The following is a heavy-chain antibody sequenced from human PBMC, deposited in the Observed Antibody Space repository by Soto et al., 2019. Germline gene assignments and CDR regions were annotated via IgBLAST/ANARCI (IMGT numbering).Heavy chain of an antibody. D-gene: IGHD6-19*01. Sequence: SVKVSCKASGFTFTSSAVQWVRQARGQRLEWIGWIVVGSGNTNYAQKFQERVTITRDMSTSTAYMELSSLRSEDTAVYCCAADTQWLVLYYYGMDVWGQGTTVTVSS. V-gene: IGHV1-58*01. CDR1: GFTFTSSA. J-gene: IGHJ6*02. CDR3: AADTQWLVLYYYGMDV. CDR2: IVVGSGNT.